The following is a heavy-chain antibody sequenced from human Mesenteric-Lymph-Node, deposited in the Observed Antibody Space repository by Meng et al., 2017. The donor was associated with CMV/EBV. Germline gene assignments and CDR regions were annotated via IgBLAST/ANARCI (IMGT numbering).Heavy chain of an antibody. CDR2: INKDGSST. J-gene: IGHJ4*02. CDR3: VRDSWDDYSIHFDH. CDR1: GFFFSGYW. V-gene: IGHV3-74*03. D-gene: IGHD4-11*01. Sequence: GESLKISCAASGFFFSGYWMHWVRQAPGKGLVWVSRINKDGSSTTYADSVKGRFTISRDNVKNTIYLQMNGLRVEDTAVYYCVRDSWDDYSIHFDHWGQGALVTVSS.